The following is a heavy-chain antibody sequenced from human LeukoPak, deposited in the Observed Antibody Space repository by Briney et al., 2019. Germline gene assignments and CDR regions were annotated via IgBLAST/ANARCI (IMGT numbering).Heavy chain of an antibody. CDR2: ISAYNGNP. D-gene: IGHD6-13*01. V-gene: IGHV1-18*01. J-gene: IGHJ6*02. CDR3: ARPSYGSSFSYYYGMDV. Sequence: ASVKVSCKASGYTFTSYGISWVRQAPGQGLEWMGWISAYNGNPNYAQKLQGRVTMTTDTSTSTAYMELRSLRSDDTAVYYCARPSYGSSFSYYYGMDVWGQGTTVTVSS. CDR1: GYTFTSYG.